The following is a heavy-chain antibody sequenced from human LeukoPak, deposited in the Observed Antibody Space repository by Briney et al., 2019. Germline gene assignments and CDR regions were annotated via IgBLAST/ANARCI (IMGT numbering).Heavy chain of an antibody. CDR3: ARDREMATRLHDAFDF. D-gene: IGHD5-24*01. V-gene: IGHV3-7*01. CDR1: GFTFSSYW. J-gene: IGHJ3*01. Sequence: GGSLRLSCAASGFTFSSYWMSWVRQAAGKGLEWEANIEQDGTEKYNVDSMKGRFTISRDNAKNSLFLQMNSLRAEDTAVYYCARDREMATRLHDAFDFWGQGTMVTVSS. CDR2: IEQDGTEK.